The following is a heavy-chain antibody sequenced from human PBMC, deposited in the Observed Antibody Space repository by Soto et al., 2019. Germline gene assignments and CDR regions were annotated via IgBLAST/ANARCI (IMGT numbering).Heavy chain of an antibody. CDR3: ARGGDPDY. CDR1: GFTFNYYC. V-gene: IGHV3-74*01. D-gene: IGHD2-21*02. Sequence: EVQLVESGGGLVQPGGSLRLSCVASGFTFNYYCMHWVRQAPGKGLVWVSRIQSDGSSPDYVDSVKGRFTISRDNDKNTLYLQMNNLRAEDTAVYYCARGGDPDYWGQGTLVTVSS. CDR2: IQSDGSSP. J-gene: IGHJ4*02.